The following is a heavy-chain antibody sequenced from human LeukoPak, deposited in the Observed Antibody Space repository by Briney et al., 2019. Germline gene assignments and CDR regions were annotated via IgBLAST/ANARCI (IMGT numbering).Heavy chain of an antibody. D-gene: IGHD6-19*01. J-gene: IGHJ4*02. CDR3: ARRQWLVQTFRGAPSYFDS. CDR1: GFTFSSYW. V-gene: IGHV3-7*05. CDR2: IKQDGSEK. Sequence: QAGGSLRLSCAASGFTFSSYWMSWVRQAPGKGLEWVANIKQDGSEKYYVESVKGRFTISRDNAKNSLFLQMNSLRAEDTAVYYCARRQWLVQTFRGAPSYFDSWGQGTLAIVSS.